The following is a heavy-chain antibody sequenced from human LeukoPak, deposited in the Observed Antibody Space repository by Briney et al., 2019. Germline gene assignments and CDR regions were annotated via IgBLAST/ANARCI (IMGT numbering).Heavy chain of an antibody. Sequence: GGSLRLSCAASGFTFSSYAMHWVRQAPGKGLEWVAVISYDGSNKYYADSVKGRFTISRDNSKNTLYLQMNSLRAEDTAVYYCATHRRDFDYWGQGTLVTVSS. CDR2: ISYDGSNK. CDR3: ATHRRDFDY. CDR1: GFTFSSYA. J-gene: IGHJ4*02. V-gene: IGHV3-30-3*01.